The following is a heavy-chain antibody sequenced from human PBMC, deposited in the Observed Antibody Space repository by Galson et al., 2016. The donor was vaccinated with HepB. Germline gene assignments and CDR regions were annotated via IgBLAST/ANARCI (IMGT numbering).Heavy chain of an antibody. J-gene: IGHJ4*02. Sequence: SETLSLTCSVSGGSVSSHYWSWIRQPPGKGLEWIGYIYYSGSTNYTPSFKSRVPISVDTSKNQFSLKRSSVTAADTAVYYGARVAKTYSGTSRGEMDYFDYWGQGTLVTVSS. CDR1: GGSVSSHY. V-gene: IGHV4-59*02. D-gene: IGHD1-26*01. CDR3: ARVAKTYSGTSRGEMDYFDY. CDR2: IYYSGST.